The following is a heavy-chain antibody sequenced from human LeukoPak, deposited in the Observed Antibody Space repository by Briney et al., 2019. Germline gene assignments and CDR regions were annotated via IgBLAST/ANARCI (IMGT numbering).Heavy chain of an antibody. CDR1: GGSISSGSYY. CDR3: ARDETMVRGVIGSRYSDL. D-gene: IGHD3-10*01. V-gene: IGHV4-61*02. J-gene: IGHJ2*01. Sequence: SETLSLTCTVSGGSISSGSYYWSWIRRPAGKGLEWIGRIYTSGSTNYNPSLKSRVTISVDTSKNQFSLKLSSVTAADTAVYYCARDETMVRGVIGSRYSDLWGRGTLLTVSS. CDR2: IYTSGST.